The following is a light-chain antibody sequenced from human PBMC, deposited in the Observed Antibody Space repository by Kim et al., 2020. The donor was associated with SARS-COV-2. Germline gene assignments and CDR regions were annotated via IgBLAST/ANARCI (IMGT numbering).Light chain of an antibody. CDR1: SSDIGGFDY. V-gene: IGLV2-14*03. CDR2: GVT. Sequence: GQSLTISCTGTSSDIGGFDYVSWYQHRPGKAPKLLIYGVTHRPSGFPDRFSGSKSGNTASLTISGLQAEDEADYYCSSYTTIYSYVFGTGTKVTVL. CDR3: SSYTTIYSYV. J-gene: IGLJ1*01.